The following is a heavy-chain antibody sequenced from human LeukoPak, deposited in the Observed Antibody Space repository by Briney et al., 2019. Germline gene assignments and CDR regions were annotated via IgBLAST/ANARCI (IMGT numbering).Heavy chain of an antibody. Sequence: PSETLSLTCGVSGGSVINTNWWTWVRQPPGKGLEWIGEVHLDGRTNSNPSLESRLTMSVDVSENQVSLKLTSVTAADTAVYYCAREGGFYRPLDYSGQGTLVTVSS. V-gene: IGHV4-4*02. CDR1: GGSVINTNW. J-gene: IGHJ4*02. D-gene: IGHD3-3*01. CDR3: AREGGFYRPLDY. CDR2: VHLDGRT.